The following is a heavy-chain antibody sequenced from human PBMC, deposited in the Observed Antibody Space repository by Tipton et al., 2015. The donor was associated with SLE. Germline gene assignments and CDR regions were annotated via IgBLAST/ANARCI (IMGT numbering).Heavy chain of an antibody. D-gene: IGHD1-26*01. CDR3: ARSGSYPYYYYYMDV. CDR2: IYYSGTT. CDR1: GGSIGTDY. J-gene: IGHJ6*03. Sequence: TLSLTCTVSGGSIGTDYWSWIRQPPGKGLEWIGYIYYSGTTNYNPSLKSRVTISVDTSKNQFSLKLSSVTAADTAVYYCARSGSYPYYYYYMDVWGKGTTVTVSS. V-gene: IGHV4-59*01.